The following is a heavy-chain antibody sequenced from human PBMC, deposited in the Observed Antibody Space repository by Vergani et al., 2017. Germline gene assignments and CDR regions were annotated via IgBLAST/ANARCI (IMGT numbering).Heavy chain of an antibody. D-gene: IGHD3-22*01. CDR1: GGPISSSSYY. V-gene: IGHV4-39*01. Sequence: QLQLQESGPGLVKPSETLSLTCTVSGGPISSSSYYWGWIRQPPGKGLEWIGSIYYSGSTYYNPSLKSRVTISVDTSKNQFSLKLSSVTAADTAVYYCARHYYDSSGYYLDAFDIWGQGTMVTVSS. CDR2: IYYSGST. CDR3: ARHYYDSSGYYLDAFDI. J-gene: IGHJ3*02.